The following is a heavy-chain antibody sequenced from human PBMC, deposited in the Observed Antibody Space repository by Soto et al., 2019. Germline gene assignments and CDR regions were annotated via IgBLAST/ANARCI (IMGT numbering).Heavy chain of an antibody. CDR3: ARDLSGDSRGP. CDR1: GFTFSNYG. V-gene: IGHV3-33*01. CDR2: IWYDGSNK. Sequence: QVQLVESGGGVVQPGRSLRLSCAASGFTFSNYGMHWVRQAPGKGLEWVAVIWYDGSNKYYADSVKGRFTISRDNSKNTLDLQMNSLRPEDTAVYYCARDLSGDSRGPWGQGTLVTVSS. J-gene: IGHJ5*02. D-gene: IGHD3-22*01.